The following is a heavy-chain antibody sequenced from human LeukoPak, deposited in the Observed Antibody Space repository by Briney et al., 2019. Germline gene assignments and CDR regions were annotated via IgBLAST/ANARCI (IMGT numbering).Heavy chain of an antibody. J-gene: IGHJ6*03. CDR2: ISGSGGST. D-gene: IGHD6-13*01. V-gene: IGHV3-23*01. Sequence: GGSLRLSCAASGFTFSSYGMSWVRQAPGKWLEWVSAISGSGGSTYYADSVKGRFTISRDNSKNTLYLQMNSLRAEDTAVYYCAKVGGSSSWYGSSYMDVWGKGTTVTVSS. CDR3: AKVGGSSSWYGSSYMDV. CDR1: GFTFSSYG.